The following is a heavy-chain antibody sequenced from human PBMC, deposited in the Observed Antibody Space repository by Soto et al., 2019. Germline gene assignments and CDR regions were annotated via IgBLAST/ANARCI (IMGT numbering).Heavy chain of an antibody. CDR1: GFTFSSYG. D-gene: IGHD6-13*01. Sequence: QVQLVESGGGVVQPGRSLRLSCAASGFTFSSYGMHWVRQAPGKGLEWVAVISYDGSNKYYADSVKGRFTISGDNSKNTLYLQMNSLRAEDTAVYYCAKSGSSSFDAFDIWGQGTMVTVSS. CDR2: ISYDGSNK. V-gene: IGHV3-30*18. CDR3: AKSGSSSFDAFDI. J-gene: IGHJ3*02.